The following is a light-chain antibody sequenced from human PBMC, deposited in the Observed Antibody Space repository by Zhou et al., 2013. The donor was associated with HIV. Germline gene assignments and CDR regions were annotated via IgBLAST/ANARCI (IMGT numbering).Light chain of an antibody. CDR2: GAS. J-gene: IGKJ4*01. Sequence: DIILTQSPGTLSLSPGERATLSCRASQSVTTYLAWYQQKPGQAPRLLIYGASRRATGIPDRFSGSGSGTDFTLTISRLEPEDLAVYYCQQYGSSPLTFGGGTKGGDQT. CDR1: QSVTTY. CDR3: QQYGSSPLT. V-gene: IGKV3-20*01.